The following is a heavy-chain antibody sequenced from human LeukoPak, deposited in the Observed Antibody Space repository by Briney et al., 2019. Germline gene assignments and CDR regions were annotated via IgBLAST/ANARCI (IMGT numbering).Heavy chain of an antibody. D-gene: IGHD6-19*01. J-gene: IGHJ4*02. CDR2: INAGNGNT. CDR3: ARREYSSGWYYFDY. V-gene: IGHV1-3*01. Sequence: PGASVKVSCKASGYTFTSYAMHWVRQAPGQRLERMGWINAGNGNTKYSQKFQGRVTITRDTSASTAYMELSSLRSEDTAVYYCARREYSSGWYYFDYWGQGTLVTVSS. CDR1: GYTFTSYA.